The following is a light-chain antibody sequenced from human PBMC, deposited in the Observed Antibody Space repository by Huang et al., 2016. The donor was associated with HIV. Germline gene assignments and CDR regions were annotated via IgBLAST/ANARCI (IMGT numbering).Light chain of an antibody. CDR1: QGISSC. CDR3: QQYYIYPHA. CDR2: SAS. J-gene: IGKJ2*01. Sequence: AIRITQSPSSLSASTGDRVTITCRASQGISSCLAWYQQEPGKAPKRLISSASTLQDGVPSRFSGSGFGTDFTLTISSLQSEDIGTYYCQQYYIYPHAFGQGTKLEI. V-gene: IGKV1-8*01.